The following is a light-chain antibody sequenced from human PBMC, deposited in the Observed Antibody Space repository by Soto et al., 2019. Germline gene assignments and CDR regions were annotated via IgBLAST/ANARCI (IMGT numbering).Light chain of an antibody. CDR3: QAWDSSTETEVV. V-gene: IGLV3-1*01. CDR1: ELGSKY. CDR2: QDT. J-gene: IGLJ3*02. Sequence: SYELTQPPAVSVSPGQTASITCSGDELGSKYASWYQQKAGQSPVLVMFQDTKRPSGIPERFSGSNSGNTATLTISGTQAIDEGDYYCQAWDSSTETEVVFGGGTKLTVL.